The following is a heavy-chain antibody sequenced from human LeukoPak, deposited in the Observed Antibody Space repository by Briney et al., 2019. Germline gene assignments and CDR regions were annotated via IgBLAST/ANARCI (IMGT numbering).Heavy chain of an antibody. Sequence: GASVTVSFTASGGTFIIYAISWVRQAPGQGQEWMGRIITILGIANYAQKFQGRVTITADKSTSTAYLELSSLRSEDTGVYYCARDGGDFDWLHDYWAQGTLVTVSS. CDR2: IITILGIA. V-gene: IGHV1-69*10. D-gene: IGHD3-9*01. CDR1: GGTFIIYA. CDR3: ARDGGDFDWLHDY. J-gene: IGHJ4*02.